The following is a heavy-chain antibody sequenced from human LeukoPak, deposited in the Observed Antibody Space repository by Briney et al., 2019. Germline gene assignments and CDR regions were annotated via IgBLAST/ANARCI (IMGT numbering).Heavy chain of an antibody. CDR3: ARGGGSRVAERWFDP. V-gene: IGHV1-46*01. CDR1: GYTFTSYY. D-gene: IGHD3-10*01. J-gene: IGHJ5*02. Sequence: AASVKVSCKASGYTFTSYYMHWVRQAPGQGLEWMGIINPSGGSTSYAQKFQGRVTMTRDTSTSTVYMELSSLRSEDTAVYYCARGGGSRVAERWFDPWGQGTLVTVSS. CDR2: INPSGGST.